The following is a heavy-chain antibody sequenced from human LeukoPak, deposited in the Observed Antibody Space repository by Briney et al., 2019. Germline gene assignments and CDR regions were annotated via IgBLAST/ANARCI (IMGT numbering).Heavy chain of an antibody. V-gene: IGHV4-30-4*01. J-gene: IGHJ6*02. D-gene: IGHD2-15*01. Sequence: PSETLSLTCTVSGGSIRSDDYYWSWIRQPPGKGLEWIRYIFYTGNTHYNPSLQSRVTFSVDTSKNQFSLKLSSVTAADTAVYFCATVVVVAATNYYYYATDVWGQGTTVTVSS. CDR3: ATVVVVAATNYYYYATDV. CDR1: GGSIRSDDYY. CDR2: IFYTGNT.